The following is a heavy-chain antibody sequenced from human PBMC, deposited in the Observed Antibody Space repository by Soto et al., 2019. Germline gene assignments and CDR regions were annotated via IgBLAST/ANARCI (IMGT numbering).Heavy chain of an antibody. D-gene: IGHD1-1*01. J-gene: IGHJ4*02. V-gene: IGHV4-31*03. CDR2: IYYSGST. CDR3: ARQTKSQSDNLDY. CDR1: GGSLSSGGYY. Sequence: TLSLTCTVSGGSLSSGGYYWSWIRQHPGKGLEWIGYIYYSGSTYYNPSLKSRVTISVDTSKNQFSLKLSSVTAADTAVYYCARQTKSQSDNLDYWGQGTLVTVSS.